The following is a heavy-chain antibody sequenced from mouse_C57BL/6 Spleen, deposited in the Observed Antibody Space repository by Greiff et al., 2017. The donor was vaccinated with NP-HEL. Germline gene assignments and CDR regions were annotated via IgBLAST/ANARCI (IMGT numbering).Heavy chain of an antibody. CDR3: ARNHVVAWYCDV. J-gene: IGHJ1*03. Sequence: VQLQQSGAELAKPGASVKLSCKASGYTFTSYWMHWVKQRPGQGLEWIGYINPSSGYTKYNQKFKDKATLTADKSSSTAYMQLSSLTYEDSAVDCCARNHVVAWYCDVWGTGTTVTVSS. V-gene: IGHV1-7*01. D-gene: IGHD1-1*01. CDR1: GYTFTSYW. CDR2: INPSSGYT.